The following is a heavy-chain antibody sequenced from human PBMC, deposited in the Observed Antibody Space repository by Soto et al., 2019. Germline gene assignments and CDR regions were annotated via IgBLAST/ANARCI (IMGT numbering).Heavy chain of an antibody. J-gene: IGHJ6*02. Sequence: QMQLVQSGPEVKKPGTSVKVSCKASGLTFTSSAVQWVRQARGQRLEWIGCIVVGSGNTNYAQKFQERVTITRDMATSTAYMELSSLRSEETAVYYCAASGYYYYYYYSGMDVWGQGTTVTVSS. CDR3: AASGYYYYYYYSGMDV. CDR1: GLTFTSSA. CDR2: IVVGSGNT. D-gene: IGHD3-22*01. V-gene: IGHV1-58*01.